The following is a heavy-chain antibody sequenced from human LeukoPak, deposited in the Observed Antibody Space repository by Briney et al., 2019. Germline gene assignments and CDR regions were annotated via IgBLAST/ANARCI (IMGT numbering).Heavy chain of an antibody. J-gene: IGHJ4*02. V-gene: IGHV4-4*08. CDR3: VRRDTGWNYFDY. CDR1: RGSINRHF. D-gene: IGHD6-19*01. Sequence: SETLSLTCAVSRGSINRHFWGWIRQPPGQGLQWIGDIYNTRKINYNPSLKSRVTITLDTSKAHLSLNLTAVLAADTAIYYCVRRDTGWNYFDYWRQGILVTVSS. CDR2: IYNTRKI.